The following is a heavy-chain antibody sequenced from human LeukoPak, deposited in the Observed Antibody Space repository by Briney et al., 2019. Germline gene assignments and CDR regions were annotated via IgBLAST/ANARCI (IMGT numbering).Heavy chain of an antibody. CDR1: GGSISSSSYY. J-gene: IGHJ1*01. D-gene: IGHD4-17*01. Sequence: RTSETLSLTCTVSGGSISSSSYYWGWIRQPPGKGLEWIGSIYYSGSTYYNPSLKSRVTISVDRSKNQFSLKLSSVTAADTAVYYCARDSDYGDPWFFQHWGQGTLVTVSS. CDR2: IYYSGST. CDR3: ARDSDYGDPWFFQH. V-gene: IGHV4-39*07.